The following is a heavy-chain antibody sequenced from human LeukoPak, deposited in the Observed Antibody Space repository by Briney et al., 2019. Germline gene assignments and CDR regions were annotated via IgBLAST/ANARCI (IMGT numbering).Heavy chain of an antibody. V-gene: IGHV4-59*01. CDR2: IYYSGST. D-gene: IGHD6-13*01. CDR1: GGSISSYY. J-gene: IGHJ4*02. Sequence: SETLSLTCTVSGGSISSYYWSWIRQPPGKGLEWIGYIYYSGSTNYNPSLKSRVTISVDTSKNQFSLKLSSVTAADTAVYYCARDITAAGKGRQFDYWGQGTLVTVSS. CDR3: ARDITAAGKGRQFDY.